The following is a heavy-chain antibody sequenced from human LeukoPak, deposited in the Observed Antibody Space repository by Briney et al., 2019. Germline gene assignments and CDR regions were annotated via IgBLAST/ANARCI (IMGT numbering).Heavy chain of an antibody. Sequence: GGSLRLSCVGSGFTFRSHAMSWVRQAPEKGLEFVSGIYENGGTTYYADSVKGRFSISRDNSKNTLYLQMDSLRGEDTAVYYCAKDFRIGYSAHFDYWGQGALVTVSP. CDR3: AKDFRIGYSAHFDY. CDR2: IYENGGTT. V-gene: IGHV3-23*01. D-gene: IGHD2-21*01. J-gene: IGHJ4*02. CDR1: GFTFRSHA.